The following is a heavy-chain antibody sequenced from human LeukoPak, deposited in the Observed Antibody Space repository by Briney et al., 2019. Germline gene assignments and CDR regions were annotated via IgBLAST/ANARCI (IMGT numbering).Heavy chain of an antibody. J-gene: IGHJ4*02. CDR2: IYHSGST. D-gene: IGHD3-3*01. CDR3: ARAFRFLEWLFDY. CDR1: GGSISSSNW. V-gene: IGHV4-4*02. Sequence: SETLSLTCAVSGGSISSSNWWSWVRQPPGKGLEWIGEIYHSGSTNYNPSLKSRVTISVDTSKNQFSLKLSSVTAADTAVYYCARAFRFLEWLFDYWGQGTLATVSS.